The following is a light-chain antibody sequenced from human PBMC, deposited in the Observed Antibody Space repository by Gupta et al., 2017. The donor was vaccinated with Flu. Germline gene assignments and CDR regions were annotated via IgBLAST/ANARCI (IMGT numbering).Light chain of an antibody. J-gene: IGKJ3*01. CDR1: QGIGSW. V-gene: IGKV1-12*01. Sequence: DIQMTPSPSSVSASVGDRVTITCRASQGIGSWLAWYQQKPGKAPKLLIYAASSLQSGVPSRFSGSGSGTYFTLTISSLQPEDIATYFCQQSNSFPPLCTFGPGTKVHIE. CDR2: AAS. CDR3: QQSNSFPPLCT.